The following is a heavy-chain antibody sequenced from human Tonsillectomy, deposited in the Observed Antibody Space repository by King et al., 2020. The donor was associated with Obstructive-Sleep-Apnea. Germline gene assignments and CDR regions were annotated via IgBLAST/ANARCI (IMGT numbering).Heavy chain of an antibody. CDR3: ARDAPVELRYFDWANYFDD. V-gene: IGHV3-30*04. CDR2: ISYDGSNK. J-gene: IGHJ4*02. D-gene: IGHD3-9*01. CDR1: GFTFSSYA. Sequence: VQLVESGGGVVQPGRSLRLSCAASGFTFSSYAMHWVRQAPGKGLEWVAVISYDGSNKYYADSVKGRFTISRDNSKNTLYLQMNSLRAEDTAVYYCARDAPVELRYFDWANYFDDWGQGTLATVSS.